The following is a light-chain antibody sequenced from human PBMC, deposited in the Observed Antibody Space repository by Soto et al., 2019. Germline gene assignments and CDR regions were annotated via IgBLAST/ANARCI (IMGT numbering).Light chain of an antibody. CDR3: SSWDDSLDGPV. J-gene: IGLJ3*02. Sequence: SVLTQPPSASATPGQTVTISCSGRYSNIGSNFVSWYQRLPGTAPKLLIYSINQRPSGVPDRFSGSKSGTSASLTISGLQSEDEADYVCSSWDDSLDGPVFGGGTKVTVL. CDR2: SIN. CDR1: YSNIGSNF. V-gene: IGLV1-44*01.